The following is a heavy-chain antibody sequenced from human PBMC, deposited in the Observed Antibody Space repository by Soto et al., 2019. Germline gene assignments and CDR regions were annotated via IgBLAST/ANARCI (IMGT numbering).Heavy chain of an antibody. D-gene: IGHD3-10*01. V-gene: IGHV2-5*02. J-gene: IGHJ4*02. CDR1: GFSISTSGVG. CDR3: AHRDGNMVRGVISFDY. CDR2: IYWDDDK. Sequence: QITLKESGPTLVKPTQTLTLTCIFSGFSISTSGVGVGWIRQPPGKALEWLALIYWDDDKRYSPILKSRLTITKDTSKNQVVLTITNMDPVDTATYYCAHRDGNMVRGVISFDYWGQGTLVTVSS.